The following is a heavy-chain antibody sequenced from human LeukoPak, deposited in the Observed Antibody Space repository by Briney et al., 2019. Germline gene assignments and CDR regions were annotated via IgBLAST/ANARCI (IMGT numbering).Heavy chain of an antibody. D-gene: IGHD3-10*01. J-gene: IGHJ4*02. CDR1: GGSIRSYY. CDR3: ARGARITMVRGVIITDYFDY. CDR2: IYYSGST. Sequence: SETLSLTCTVSGGSIRSYYWSWIRQPPGKGLEWIGYIYYSGSTYYNPSLKSRVTISVDTSKNQFSLKLSSVTAADTAVYYCARGARITMVRGVIITDYFDYWGQGTLVTVSS. V-gene: IGHV4-59*06.